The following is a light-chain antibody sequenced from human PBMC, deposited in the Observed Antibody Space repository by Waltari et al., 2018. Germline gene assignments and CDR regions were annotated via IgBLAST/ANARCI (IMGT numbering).Light chain of an antibody. CDR3: FSRDSSGNLGV. CDR1: SLRSSY. CDR2: GKT. Sequence: SSELTQDPAVPVALGPTVRITCQGASLRSSYASWYQQKPGQAPVLVIYGKTNRPSGIPDRFSGSTSRNTASLTITGAQAEDEADYYCFSRDSSGNLGVFGGGTKLTVL. V-gene: IGLV3-19*01. J-gene: IGLJ3*02.